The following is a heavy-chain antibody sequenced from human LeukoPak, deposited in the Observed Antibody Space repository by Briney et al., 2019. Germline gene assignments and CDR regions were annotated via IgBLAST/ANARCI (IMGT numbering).Heavy chain of an antibody. D-gene: IGHD3-10*01. Sequence: SETLSLACTVSGGSISSYYWSWIRQPPGKGLEWIGYIYYSGSTNYNPSLKSRVTISVDTSKNQFSLKLSSVTAADTAVYYCARGLGDFDYWGQGTLVTVSS. CDR1: GGSISSYY. CDR2: IYYSGST. CDR3: ARGLGDFDY. V-gene: IGHV4-59*08. J-gene: IGHJ4*02.